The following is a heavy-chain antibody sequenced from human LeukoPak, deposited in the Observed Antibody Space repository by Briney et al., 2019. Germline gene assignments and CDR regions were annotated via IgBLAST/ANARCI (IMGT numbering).Heavy chain of an antibody. CDR3: ARGSSGIAVAGPDY. CDR2: ISSSSSYI. CDR1: GLTFSSYS. V-gene: IGHV3-21*01. J-gene: IGHJ4*02. D-gene: IGHD6-19*01. Sequence: GGSLRLSCAASGLTFSSYSMNWVRQAPGKGLEWVSSISSSSSYIYYADSVKGRFTISRDNAKNSLYLQMNSLRAEDTAVYYCARGSSGIAVAGPDYWGQGTLVTVSS.